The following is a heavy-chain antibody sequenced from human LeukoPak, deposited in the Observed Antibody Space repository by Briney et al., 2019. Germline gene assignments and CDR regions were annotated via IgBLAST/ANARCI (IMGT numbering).Heavy chain of an antibody. CDR3: ARGYYDSSGYPPCDI. CDR2: INPNSGGT. D-gene: IGHD3-22*01. J-gene: IGHJ3*02. Sequence: ASVKVSCKASGYTFTGYYMHWVRQAPGQGLEWMGWINPNSGGTNYAQKFQGRATMTRDTSISTAYMELSRLRSDDTAVYYCARGYYDSSGYPPCDIWGQGTMVTVSS. V-gene: IGHV1-2*02. CDR1: GYTFTGYY.